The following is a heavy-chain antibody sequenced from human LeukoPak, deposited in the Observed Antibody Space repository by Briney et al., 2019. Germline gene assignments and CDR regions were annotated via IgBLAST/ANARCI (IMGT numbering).Heavy chain of an antibody. CDR2: LNWNGDNT. D-gene: IGHD7-27*01. CDR3: ARVWAWGSGNYFDY. CDR1: GFTFDDYG. J-gene: IGHJ4*02. V-gene: IGHV3-20*04. Sequence: GGSLRLSCAASGFTFDDYGMTWVRQAPGKGLEWVSGLNWNGDNTGYADSVKGRFTISRDNARNSLYLQMNSLRAEDTALYYCARVWAWGSGNYFDYWGQGTLVTVSS.